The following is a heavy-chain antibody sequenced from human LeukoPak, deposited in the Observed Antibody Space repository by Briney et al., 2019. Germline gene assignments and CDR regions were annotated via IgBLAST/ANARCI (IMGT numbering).Heavy chain of an antibody. D-gene: IGHD4/OR15-4a*01. Sequence: GGSLRLSCAASGFTFSSYAMSWVRQAPGKGLEWVSAISGSGGSTYYADSVKGRFTISRDNSKNTLYLQMNSLRAEDMAVYYCARVGASLPDAFDVWGQGTMVTVSS. CDR2: ISGSGGST. CDR3: ARVGASLPDAFDV. J-gene: IGHJ3*01. CDR1: GFTFSSYA. V-gene: IGHV3-23*01.